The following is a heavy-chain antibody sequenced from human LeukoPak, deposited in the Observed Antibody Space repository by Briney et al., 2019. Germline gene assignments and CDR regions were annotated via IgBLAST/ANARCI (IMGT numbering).Heavy chain of an antibody. D-gene: IGHD3-10*01. CDR1: GFTFSSYG. V-gene: IGHV3-30*18. CDR2: ISYDGSNK. Sequence: GGSLRLSCAASGFTFSSYGMHWVRQAPGKGLEWVAVISYDGSNKYYADSVKGRFAISRDNSKNTLYLQMNSLRAEDTAVYYCAKEANFRGVNPSYYFDYWGQGTLVTVSS. J-gene: IGHJ4*02. CDR3: AKEANFRGVNPSYYFDY.